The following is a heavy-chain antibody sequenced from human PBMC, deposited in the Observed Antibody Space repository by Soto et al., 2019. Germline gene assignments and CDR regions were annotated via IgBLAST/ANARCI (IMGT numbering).Heavy chain of an antibody. V-gene: IGHV3-30*04. CDR3: SRAAYSSSWNWFDP. CDR2: ISYDGSLE. D-gene: IGHD6-13*01. J-gene: IGHJ5*02. Sequence: GGSLRLSCAASGCNFRSYAIHWVRQAPGKGLEWVAVISYDGSLEHYADSVKGRFTISRDNSKNTLYLQMNSLRGDDTAVYYCSRAAYSSSWNWFDPWGQGTLVTVSS. CDR1: GCNFRSYA.